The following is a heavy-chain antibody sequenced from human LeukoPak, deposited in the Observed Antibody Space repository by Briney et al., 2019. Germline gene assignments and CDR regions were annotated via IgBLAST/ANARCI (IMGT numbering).Heavy chain of an antibody. J-gene: IGHJ4*02. Sequence: GASVKVSCKASGYTFISYYVHWVRQAPGQGLEWVGWINPNTDGTRYAQKFQGRVTMTRDTSITTVYMEVNSLTSDDTAVYYCARQDLRNFDFWGQGTLVTVSS. CDR3: ARQDLRNFDF. D-gene: IGHD4-17*01. CDR1: GYTFISYY. CDR2: INPNTDGT. V-gene: IGHV1-2*02.